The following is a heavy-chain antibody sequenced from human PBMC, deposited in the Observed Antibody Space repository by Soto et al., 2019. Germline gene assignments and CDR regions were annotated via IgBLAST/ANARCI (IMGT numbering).Heavy chain of an antibody. CDR1: GVAFRLYE. D-gene: IGHD1-26*01. J-gene: IGHJ5*02. V-gene: IGHV3-48*03. CDR3: VREENSSYYSPFDP. Sequence: GVPIRHYRLATGVAFRLYELISVRQAPEKGMEWVSYISSSGGTIYYADSVKGRFTISRDSAKNSLYLQMTSLRAEDTAVYYCVREENSSYYSPFDPWGQET. CDR2: ISSSGGTI.